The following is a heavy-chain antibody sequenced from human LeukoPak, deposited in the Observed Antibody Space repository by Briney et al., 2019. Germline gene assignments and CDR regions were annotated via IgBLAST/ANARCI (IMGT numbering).Heavy chain of an antibody. D-gene: IGHD5-18*01. V-gene: IGHV4-59*01. CDR3: ARDSEGSYGYYNWFDP. CDR1: GGSISSYY. J-gene: IGHJ5*02. Sequence: KPSETLSLTCTVSGGSISSYYWSWIRQPPGKGLEWIGYIYYSGSTNYNPSLKSRVTISVDTSKNQFSLKLSSVTAVDTAVYYCARDSEGSYGYYNWFDPWGQGTLVTVSS. CDR2: IYYSGST.